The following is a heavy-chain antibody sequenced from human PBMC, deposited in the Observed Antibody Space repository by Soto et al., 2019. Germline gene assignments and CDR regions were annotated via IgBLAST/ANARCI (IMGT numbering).Heavy chain of an antibody. CDR1: GFTFSSYG. CDR2: IWYDGSNK. J-gene: IGHJ6*03. CDR3: ARVGGCSSTSCYLYYYYYMDV. V-gene: IGHV3-33*01. Sequence: GGSLRLSCAASGFTFSSYGMHWVRQAPGKGLEWVAVIWYDGSNKYYADSVKGRFTISRDNSKNTLYLQMNSLRAEDTAVYYCARVGGCSSTSCYLYYYYYMDVWGKGTTVTVSS. D-gene: IGHD2-2*01.